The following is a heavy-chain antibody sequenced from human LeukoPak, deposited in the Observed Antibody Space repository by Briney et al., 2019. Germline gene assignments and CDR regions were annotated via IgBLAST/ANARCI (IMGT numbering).Heavy chain of an antibody. J-gene: IGHJ4*02. D-gene: IGHD3-22*01. CDR3: AKSSGRLYYDSSGYYDY. CDR2: ISGSGDST. Sequence: GGSLRLSCAASGFTFSTFAMNWVRQAPGKGLEWVSAISGSGDSTYFGDSVKGRFTISRGNSKNTLYLQMDSLRAEDTAVYYCAKSSGRLYYDSSGYYDYWGQGTLVTVSS. V-gene: IGHV3-23*01. CDR1: GFTFSTFA.